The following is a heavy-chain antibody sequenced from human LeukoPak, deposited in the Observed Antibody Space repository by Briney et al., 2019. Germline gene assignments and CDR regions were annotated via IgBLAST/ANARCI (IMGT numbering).Heavy chain of an antibody. Sequence: ASVKVSCKASGYTFTNNYIHWVRQAPGQGLQWVATINPSGGTTSYAENFQGRVTVTRDTATSKVYMGLSSLRSEDTAVYYCARDTTYYYDSSGYHDAFDIWGQGTMVTVSS. D-gene: IGHD3-22*01. CDR3: ARDTTYYYDSSGYHDAFDI. V-gene: IGHV1-46*01. CDR2: INPSGGTT. CDR1: GYTFTNNY. J-gene: IGHJ3*02.